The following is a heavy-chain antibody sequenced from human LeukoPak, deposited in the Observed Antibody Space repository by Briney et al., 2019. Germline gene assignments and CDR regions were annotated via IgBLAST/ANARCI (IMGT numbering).Heavy chain of an antibody. V-gene: IGHV4-34*01. Sequence: SETLSLTCAVYGGSFSGYYWSWIRQPPGKGLEWIGEINHSGSTNYNPSLKSRVTISVDTSKSQFSLKLSSVTAADTAVYYCARGLLVGASPVFDYWGQGTLVTVSS. CDR3: ARGLLVGASPVFDY. J-gene: IGHJ4*02. CDR2: INHSGST. D-gene: IGHD1-26*01. CDR1: GGSFSGYY.